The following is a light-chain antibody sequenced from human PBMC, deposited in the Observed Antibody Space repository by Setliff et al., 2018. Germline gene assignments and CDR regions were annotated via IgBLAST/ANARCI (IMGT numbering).Light chain of an antibody. J-gene: IGLJ1*01. CDR3: SSYTSSSTSYV. CDR1: SSDVGGYNY. V-gene: IGLV2-14*03. CDR2: DVS. Sequence: SVLAQPASVSGSPGQSITISCTGTSSDVGGYNYVSWYQQHPGKAPKLMIYDVSNRPSGVSNRFSGSKSGNTASLTISGLQAEHEADYYCSSYTSSSTSYVFGTGTKVTVL.